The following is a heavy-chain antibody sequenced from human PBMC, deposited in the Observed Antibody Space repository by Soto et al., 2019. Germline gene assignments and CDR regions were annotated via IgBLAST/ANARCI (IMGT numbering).Heavy chain of an antibody. CDR1: VGSINSRNW. CDR3: ARRYFYENQGVFDV. Sequence: QVRLQGSGPGLVAPSGTLYLTCAVSVGSINSRNWWSWVRQSPGKWLEWMGEIYQSGSTKYTPSLRSRFTVSIDKSKSQFSLKLTSVTAADSAVYYCARRYFYENQGVFDVWDQGTKVTVSS. CDR2: IYQSGST. J-gene: IGHJ3*01. D-gene: IGHD3-22*01. V-gene: IGHV4-4*02.